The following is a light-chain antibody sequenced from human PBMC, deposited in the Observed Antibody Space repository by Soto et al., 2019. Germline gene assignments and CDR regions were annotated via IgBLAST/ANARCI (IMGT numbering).Light chain of an antibody. CDR1: QGISTY. J-gene: IGKJ1*01. CDR3: QQLNTYPQT. Sequence: DIQLTQSPSFLSASVGDRVTMTCRASQGISTYLAWYQQKPGKAPKLLIYAASTLQGGVPSRFSGSGSGTEFALAISSLQPEDFANYYCQQLNTYPQTFGQGTKVEIK. V-gene: IGKV1-9*01. CDR2: AAS.